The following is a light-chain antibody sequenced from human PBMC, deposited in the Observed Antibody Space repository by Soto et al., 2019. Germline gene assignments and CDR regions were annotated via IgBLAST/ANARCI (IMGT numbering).Light chain of an antibody. V-gene: IGLV2-11*01. CDR1: SSDVGGSNF. CDR3: CSYAGNSLWV. CDR2: DVS. J-gene: IGLJ3*02. Sequence: QSALTQPRSVSGSPGQSVTFSCTGTSSDVGGSNFVSWYQQHPGKAPKLVIYDVSKRPSGVPDRFSGSKSGNTASLTISGLQAEDEADYYCCSYAGNSLWVFGGGTKLTVL.